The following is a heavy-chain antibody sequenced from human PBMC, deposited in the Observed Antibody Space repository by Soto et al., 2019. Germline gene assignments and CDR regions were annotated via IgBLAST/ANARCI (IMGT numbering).Heavy chain of an antibody. CDR2: INHSGST. V-gene: IGHV4-34*03. CDR1: GGSFSGYY. Sequence: SETLSLTCAVYGGSFSGYYWSWIRQPPGKGLEWIGEINHSGSTNYNPSLKSRVTISVDTSKNQFSLKVSSVTAADTAVYYCAYSTGWYRHDVWGQGTLVTVSS. D-gene: IGHD6-19*01. CDR3: AYSTGWYRHDV. J-gene: IGHJ3*01.